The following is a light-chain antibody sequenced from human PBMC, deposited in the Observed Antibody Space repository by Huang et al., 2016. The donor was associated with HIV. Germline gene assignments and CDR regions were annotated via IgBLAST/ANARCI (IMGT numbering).Light chain of an antibody. Sequence: EIVLTQSPGTLSLSPGESATLTCRASTRVSNNFLAWYRQRPGQAPRLLIYGASTRATGIAGMFSGSGSGTDFILPINSLEPEGFAVYYCQQYGSSPGTFGQGTKVEIK. CDR2: GAS. J-gene: IGKJ1*01. V-gene: IGKV3-20*01. CDR1: TRVSNNF. CDR3: QQYGSSPGT.